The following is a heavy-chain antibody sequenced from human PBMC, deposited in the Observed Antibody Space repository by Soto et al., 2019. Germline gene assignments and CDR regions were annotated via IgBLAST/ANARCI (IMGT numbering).Heavy chain of an antibody. Sequence: QVQLVQSGAEVKKPGASVKVSCKASGYTFTGYYMHWVRQAPGQGLEWMGWINPNSGGTNYAQKFQGWVTMTRDTAISTAYMELSRLRSDDTAVYYCARVSRYCSGGSCYWGDDAFDIWGQGTMVTVSS. V-gene: IGHV1-2*04. CDR1: GYTFTGYY. CDR2: INPNSGGT. J-gene: IGHJ3*02. CDR3: ARVSRYCSGGSCYWGDDAFDI. D-gene: IGHD2-15*01.